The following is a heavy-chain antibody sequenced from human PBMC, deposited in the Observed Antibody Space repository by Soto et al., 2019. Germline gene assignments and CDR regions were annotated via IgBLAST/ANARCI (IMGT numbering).Heavy chain of an antibody. D-gene: IGHD2-2*01. CDR1: GGSNIRDGYY. Sequence: TLSLTCTVSGGSNIRDGYYWSWIRQHPGKGLEWIAYISYSGSSYSNPSLKSRVTISADTSKNQFSLKLTSVTAADTAVYFCARATPAGSADFWGQGTLVTVSS. J-gene: IGHJ4*02. V-gene: IGHV4-31*03. CDR3: ARATPAGSADF. CDR2: ISYSGSS.